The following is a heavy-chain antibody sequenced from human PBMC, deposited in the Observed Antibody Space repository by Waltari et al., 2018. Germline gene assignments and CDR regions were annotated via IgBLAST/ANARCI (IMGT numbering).Heavy chain of an antibody. CDR1: GGTFGRFA. CDR2: IIPKIGAS. CDR3: ATDTSPPY. V-gene: IGHV1-69*01. Sequence: QVQLVQSGAEVKKPGSSVNVSCTASGGTFGRFAISWVRQAAGEGLEWMGGIIPKIGASNYAQKFQGRVTITADDSTRIAYMEVSSLRFEDTAVYFCATDTSPPYWAQGTLVIVSS. D-gene: IGHD2-2*01. J-gene: IGHJ4*02.